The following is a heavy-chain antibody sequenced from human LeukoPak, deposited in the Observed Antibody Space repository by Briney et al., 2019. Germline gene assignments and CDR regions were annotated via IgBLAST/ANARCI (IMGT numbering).Heavy chain of an antibody. D-gene: IGHD1-20*01. CDR2: ISYDGSNK. V-gene: IGHV3-30*01. Sequence: GGSLRLSCAASGFTFSSYAMRWVRQAPGKGLEWVAVISYDGSNKYYADSVKGRFTISRDNSKNTLYLQMNSLRAEDTAVYYCARDSRDNWNDRHMDVWGKGTTVTVSS. CDR3: ARDSRDNWNDRHMDV. J-gene: IGHJ6*03. CDR1: GFTFSSYA.